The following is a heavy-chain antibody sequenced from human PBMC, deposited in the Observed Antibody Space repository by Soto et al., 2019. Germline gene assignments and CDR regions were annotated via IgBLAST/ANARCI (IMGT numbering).Heavy chain of an antibody. CDR3: ASAKWGYYYYYMDV. V-gene: IGHV4-39*01. D-gene: IGHD1-26*01. CDR2: IYYSGST. J-gene: IGHJ6*03. Sequence: SETLSLTCTVSGGSISSSSYYWGWIRQPPGKGLEWNGSIYYSGSTYYNPSLKSRVTISVDTSKNQFSLKLSSVTAADTAVYYCASAKWGYYYYYMDVWGKGTTVTVSS. CDR1: GGSISSSSYY.